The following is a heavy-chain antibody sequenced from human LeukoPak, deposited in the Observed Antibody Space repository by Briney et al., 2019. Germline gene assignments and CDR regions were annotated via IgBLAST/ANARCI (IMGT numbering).Heavy chain of an antibody. Sequence: GGSLRLSCAASGFTVSGYWMSWVRQAPGKGLGWVANIKQDGSAQNYVDSVKGRLTTSRDNAKNSLFLQMNSLRVEDTALYYCARVSAAGTGFLDLWGRGTLVLVSA. D-gene: IGHD6-13*01. CDR3: ARVSAAGTGFLDL. CDR1: GFTVSGYW. CDR2: IKQDGSAQ. J-gene: IGHJ2*01. V-gene: IGHV3-7*01.